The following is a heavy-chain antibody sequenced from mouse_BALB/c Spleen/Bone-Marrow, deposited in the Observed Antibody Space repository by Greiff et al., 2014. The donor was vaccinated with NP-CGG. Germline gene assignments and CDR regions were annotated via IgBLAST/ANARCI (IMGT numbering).Heavy chain of an antibody. D-gene: IGHD1-2*01. J-gene: IGHJ4*01. V-gene: IGHV2-9*02. CDR1: GFSLTNYG. Sequence: VMLVESGPGLVAPSQILSITCTVSGFSLTNYGVHWVRQPPGKGLEWLGVIWADGSTNYNSALMSRLSISKDNSKSQVFFKMNSLQTDDTAMYYCARISTATGAMDYWGQGTSVTVSS. CDR3: ARISTATGAMDY. CDR2: IWADGST.